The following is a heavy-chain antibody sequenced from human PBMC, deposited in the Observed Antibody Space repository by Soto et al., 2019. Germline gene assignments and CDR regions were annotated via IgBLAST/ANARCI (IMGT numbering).Heavy chain of an antibody. D-gene: IGHD3-16*01. CDR1: GFTFSSFA. J-gene: IGHJ5*02. Sequence: VGSLRLSCVSSGFTFSSFAMIWVRQVTGKGLEWVSAIGGSGGSTYYADSVKGRFTISRDNSKNTLYLQMNSLRPDDTAVYHCAKSGFGGARTAYFDPWGQGTLLTVSS. V-gene: IGHV3-23*01. CDR2: IGGSGGST. CDR3: AKSGFGGARTAYFDP.